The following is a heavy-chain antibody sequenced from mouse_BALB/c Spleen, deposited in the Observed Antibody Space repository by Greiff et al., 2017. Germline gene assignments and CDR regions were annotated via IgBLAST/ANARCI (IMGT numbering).Heavy chain of an antibody. CDR2: ISYSGST. CDR1: GYSITSDYA. Sequence: EVKLVESGPGLVKPSQSLSLTCTVTGYSITSDYAWNWIRQFPGNKLEWMGYISYSGSTSYNPSLKSRISITRDTSKNQFFLQLNSVTTEDTATYYCARGHYYGSSYHFDYWGQGTTLTVSS. J-gene: IGHJ2*01. V-gene: IGHV3-2*02. CDR3: ARGHYYGSSYHFDY. D-gene: IGHD1-1*01.